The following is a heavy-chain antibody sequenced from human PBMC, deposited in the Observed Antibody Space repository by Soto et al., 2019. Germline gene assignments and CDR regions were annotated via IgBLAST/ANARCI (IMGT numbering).Heavy chain of an antibody. CDR1: GGSISSSSYY. Sequence: SETLSLTCTVSGGSISSSSYYWGWIRQPPGKGLEWIGSTYYSGSTYYNPSLKSRVTISVDTSKNQFSLKLSSVTAADTAVYYCARHPYDILTGFNWFDPWGQGTLVTVSS. D-gene: IGHD3-9*01. J-gene: IGHJ5*02. V-gene: IGHV4-39*01. CDR3: ARHPYDILTGFNWFDP. CDR2: TYYSGST.